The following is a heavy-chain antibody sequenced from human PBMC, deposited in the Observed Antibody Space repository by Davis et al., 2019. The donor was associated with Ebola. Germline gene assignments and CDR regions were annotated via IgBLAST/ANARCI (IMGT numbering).Heavy chain of an antibody. CDR2: INAGNGNT. V-gene: IGHV1-3*01. Sequence: ASVKVSCKASGYTFTSYAMHWVRQAPGQRLEWMGWINAGNGNTKYSQKFQGRVTITRDTSASTAYMELSSLRSEDTAVYYCARDPSAAGWFDPWGQGTLVTVSS. J-gene: IGHJ5*02. CDR1: GYTFTSYA. D-gene: IGHD6-13*01. CDR3: ARDPSAAGWFDP.